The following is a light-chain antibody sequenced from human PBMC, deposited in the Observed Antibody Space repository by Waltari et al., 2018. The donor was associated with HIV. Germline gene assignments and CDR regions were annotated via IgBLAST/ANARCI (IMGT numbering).Light chain of an antibody. V-gene: IGLV1-44*01. CDR1: RSNIGNNN. Sequence: QSVLNQPPSASGTPGQTVVISCSGNRSNIGNNNVTWYQVLPGSAPRLRIYMNTYRPSGFSGRFSGSRSGTSSSLAIHALQSEDEADYYCATWDDSLYGMFGGGTKLTV. CDR2: MNT. J-gene: IGLJ3*02. CDR3: ATWDDSLYGM.